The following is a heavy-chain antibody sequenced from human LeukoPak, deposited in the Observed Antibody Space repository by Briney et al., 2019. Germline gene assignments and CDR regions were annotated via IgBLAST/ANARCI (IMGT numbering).Heavy chain of an antibody. Sequence: SETLSLTCTVSGGSISSSDYYWGWIRQPPGKGLEWIGSVYYSGSTFYNPSLKSRVTISVDTSKNHFSLKLKSVTVADTAVYYCARDFRQQLLAFDSWGQGTLVTVSS. CDR2: VYYSGST. CDR3: ARDFRQQLLAFDS. J-gene: IGHJ4*02. D-gene: IGHD1-1*01. V-gene: IGHV4-39*07. CDR1: GGSISSSDYY.